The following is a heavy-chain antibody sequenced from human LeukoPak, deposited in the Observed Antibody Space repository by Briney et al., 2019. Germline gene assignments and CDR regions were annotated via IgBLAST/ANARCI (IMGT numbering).Heavy chain of an antibody. J-gene: IGHJ4*02. CDR2: IYYSGST. V-gene: IGHV4-59*12. CDR1: GGSISSYY. CDR3: AREIEMARQFDY. D-gene: IGHD5-24*01. Sequence: SETLSLTCTVSGGSISSYYWSWIRQPPGKGLEWIGDIYYSGSTNYNPSLKSRGTISVDTSKNQFSLKMNSVTAADTAVYYCAREIEMARQFDYWGQGTLVTVSS.